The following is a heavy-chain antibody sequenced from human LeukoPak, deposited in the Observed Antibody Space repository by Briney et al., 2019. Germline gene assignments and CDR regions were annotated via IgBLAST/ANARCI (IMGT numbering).Heavy chain of an antibody. CDR3: VPEVRGGICDY. V-gene: IGHV3-23*01. J-gene: IGHJ4*02. CDR1: GFTFSSYA. Sequence: GGSLRLSCAVSGFTFSSYAMSWVRQAPGKGLEWVSSISSSGNNIYYADSVKGRFTISRDNSKNTLYLQMNSQRAEDTAIYYCVPEVRGGICDYWGQGTLVTVSS. D-gene: IGHD3-10*01. CDR2: ISSSGNNI.